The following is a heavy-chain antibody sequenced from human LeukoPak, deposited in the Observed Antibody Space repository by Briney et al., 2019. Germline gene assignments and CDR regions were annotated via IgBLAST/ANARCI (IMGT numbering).Heavy chain of an antibody. V-gene: IGHV1-46*01. CDR1: GYTFTGYY. Sequence: ASVKVSCKASGYTFTGYYMHWVRQAPGQGLEWMGIINPSGGSTSYAQKFQGRVTMTRDTSTSTVYMELSSLRSEDTAVYYCAREWLQYTLDYWGQGTLVTVSS. J-gene: IGHJ4*02. D-gene: IGHD5-24*01. CDR2: INPSGGST. CDR3: AREWLQYTLDY.